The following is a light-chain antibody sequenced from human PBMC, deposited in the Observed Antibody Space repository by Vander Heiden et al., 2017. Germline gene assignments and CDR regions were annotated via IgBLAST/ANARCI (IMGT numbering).Light chain of an antibody. CDR3: QQANSFPLT. CDR2: SAS. J-gene: IGKJ4*01. V-gene: IGKV1-12*01. Sequence: DIQMTQSPSSVPASVGDRVTITCRASQDISSWLAWYQQKPGKAPKLLIYSASGLQSGVPLRFSGSGSGTDFTLTISSLQPEDFATYYCQQANSFPLTFGGGTKVEIK. CDR1: QDISSW.